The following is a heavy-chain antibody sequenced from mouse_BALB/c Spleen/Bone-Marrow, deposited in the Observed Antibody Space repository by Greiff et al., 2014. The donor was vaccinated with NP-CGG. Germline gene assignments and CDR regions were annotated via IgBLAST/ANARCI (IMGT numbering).Heavy chain of an antibody. D-gene: IGHD2-1*01. V-gene: IGHV5-6-4*01. Sequence: EVKLVESGGGLVKPGGSLKLSCAASGFTSSSYTMSWVRQTPEKRLEWVATISSGGSYTYYPDSVKGRFTISRDNAKNTLYLQMSSLKSEDTAMYYCTRDGKGNYDYAMDYWGQGTSVIVSS. CDR2: ISSGGSYT. CDR1: GFTSSSYT. CDR3: TRDGKGNYDYAMDY. J-gene: IGHJ4*01.